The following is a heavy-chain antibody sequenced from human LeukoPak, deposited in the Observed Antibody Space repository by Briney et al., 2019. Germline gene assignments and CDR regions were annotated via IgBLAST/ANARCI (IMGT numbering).Heavy chain of an antibody. V-gene: IGHV1-69*05. D-gene: IGHD6-19*01. J-gene: IGHJ4*02. Sequence: SVNVSCKASGGTFSSYAISWVRQAPGQGLEWMGGIIPIFGTANYAQKFQGRVTITTDESTSTAYMELSSLRSEDTAVYYCVGGKYSSGWYPYFDYWGQGTLVTASS. CDR2: IIPIFGTA. CDR1: GGTFSSYA. CDR3: VGGKYSSGWYPYFDY.